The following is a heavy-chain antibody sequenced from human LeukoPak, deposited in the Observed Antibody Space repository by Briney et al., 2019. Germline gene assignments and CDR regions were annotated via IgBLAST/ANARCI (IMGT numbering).Heavy chain of an antibody. CDR1: GFTFSSYW. J-gene: IGHJ4*02. Sequence: GGSLRLSCAASGFTFSSYWMSGVRQAPGKGLEWVSAISGSGGSTFYADSVKGRFTISRDNSKNTLYLQMNSLRAEDTAVYYCAKDRAQTPLKYWGQGTLVTVSS. CDR3: AKDRAQTPLKY. CDR2: ISGSGGST. V-gene: IGHV3-23*01. D-gene: IGHD3-10*01.